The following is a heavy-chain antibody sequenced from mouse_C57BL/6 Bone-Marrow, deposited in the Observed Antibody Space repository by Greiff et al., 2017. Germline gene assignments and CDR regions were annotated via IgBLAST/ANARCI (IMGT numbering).Heavy chain of an antibody. CDR3: VRHEDDYDGFAY. V-gene: IGHV10-1*01. Sequence: VQLQESGGGLVQPKGSLKLSCAASGFSFNTYAMNWVRQAPGKGLEWVARIRSKSNNYATYYADSVKDRFTISRDDSESMLYLQMNNMKTEDTAVYYCVRHEDDYDGFAYWGQGTLVTVSA. CDR1: GFSFNTYA. CDR2: IRSKSNNYAT. D-gene: IGHD2-4*01. J-gene: IGHJ3*01.